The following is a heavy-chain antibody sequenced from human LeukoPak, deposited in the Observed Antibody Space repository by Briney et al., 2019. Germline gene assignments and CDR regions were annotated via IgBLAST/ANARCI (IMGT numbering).Heavy chain of an antibody. CDR1: GGSISSYY. CDR3: ARADVDIVATNFDY. J-gene: IGHJ4*02. Sequence: PSETLSLTCTVSGGSISSYYWSWIRQPPGKGLEWIGYIYYSGSTNYNPSLKSRVTISVDTAKNQFSLKLSSVTAADTAVYYCARADVDIVATNFDYWGQGTLVTVSS. V-gene: IGHV4-59*01. CDR2: IYYSGST. D-gene: IGHD5-12*01.